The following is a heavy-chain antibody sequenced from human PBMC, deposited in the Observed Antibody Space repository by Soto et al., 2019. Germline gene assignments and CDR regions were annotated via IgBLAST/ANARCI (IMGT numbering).Heavy chain of an antibody. CDR1: GYTFTGYY. CDR2: INPNSGGT. CDR3: ARDLAKGGGSAGFDY. D-gene: IGHD2-15*01. Sequence: QVQLVQSGAEVKKPGASVKVSCKASGYTFTGYYIHWVRQAPGQGLEWMGWINPNSGGTKYPHKFQGRVSMTRVTSIRTVYMSLTGLKSDDTAVYFCARDLAKGGGSAGFDYWGQGTLVAVSS. J-gene: IGHJ4*02. V-gene: IGHV1-2*07.